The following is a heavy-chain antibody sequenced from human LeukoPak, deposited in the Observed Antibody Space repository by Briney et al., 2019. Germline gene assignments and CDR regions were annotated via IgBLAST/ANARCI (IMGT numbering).Heavy chain of an antibody. D-gene: IGHD3-10*01. CDR1: GFTFSSYS. CDR3: AKVLIWTYGSGNYYKGAFDI. Sequence: GGSLRLSCAASGFTFSSYSMNWVRQAPGKGLEWVSVISDSGGRIYYADSVKGRFTISRDNSKNTLYLHMNSLRAEDTAVYYCAKVLIWTYGSGNYYKGAFDIWGQGTMVTVFS. J-gene: IGHJ3*02. CDR2: ISDSGGRI. V-gene: IGHV3-23*01.